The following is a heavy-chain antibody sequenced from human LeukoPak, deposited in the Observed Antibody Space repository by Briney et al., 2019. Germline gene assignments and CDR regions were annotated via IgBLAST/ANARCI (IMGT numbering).Heavy chain of an antibody. D-gene: IGHD6-19*01. CDR2: IRYDGSNK. Sequence: GGSLRLSCAASGFTFSSYGMHWVRQAPGKGLEWVAFIRYDGSNKYYADSVKGRFTISRDNSKNTLYLQINSLRAEDTAVYYCARGQRVAGTGPAGYWGQGTLVTVSS. CDR1: GFTFSSYG. V-gene: IGHV3-30*02. J-gene: IGHJ4*02. CDR3: ARGQRVAGTGPAGY.